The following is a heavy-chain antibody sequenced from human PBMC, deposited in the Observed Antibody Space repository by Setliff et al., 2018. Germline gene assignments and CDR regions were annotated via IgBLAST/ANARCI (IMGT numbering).Heavy chain of an antibody. D-gene: IGHD2-8*02. CDR3: TRVWSMVSDSYYFYMDV. CDR2: INSDGSST. V-gene: IGHV3-74*01. Sequence: PGGSLRLSCAASGLTFSSYWMTWVRQAPGKGLAWVSRINSDGSSTTYADSVKGRFTISRDNAKNTLYLQMNSLRAEDTAVYFCTRVWSMVSDSYYFYMDVWGKGTTVTVSS. J-gene: IGHJ6*03. CDR1: GLTFSSYW.